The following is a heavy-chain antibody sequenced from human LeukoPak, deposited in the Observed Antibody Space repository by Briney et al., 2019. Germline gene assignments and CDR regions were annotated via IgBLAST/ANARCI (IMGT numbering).Heavy chain of an antibody. CDR1: GDSLTNNY. CDR3: AREKEVRGVIIGRWFDP. V-gene: IGHV4-59*12. CDR2: IFYTGST. D-gene: IGHD3-10*01. Sequence: SETLSLTCTVSGDSLTNNYWTWIRQPPGKGLEWIGFIFYTGSTNYNISLESRLAISIDTSKNQCSLKLSSVTAADTAVYYCAREKEVRGVIIGRWFDPWGQGTLVTVSS. J-gene: IGHJ5*02.